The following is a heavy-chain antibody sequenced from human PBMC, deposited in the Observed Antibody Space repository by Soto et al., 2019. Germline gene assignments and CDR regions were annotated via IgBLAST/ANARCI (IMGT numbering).Heavy chain of an antibody. CDR3: ARVTGEWLLLAAPDY. D-gene: IGHD3-3*01. J-gene: IGHJ4*02. V-gene: IGHV3-21*01. CDR2: ISSRSSYI. CDR1: GFTFSSYS. Sequence: ESGGGLVKPGGSLRLSCAASGFTFSSYSMNWVRQAPGKGLEWVSSISSRSSYIYYADSVKGRFTISRDNAKNSLYLQMNSLRAEDTAVYYCARVTGEWLLLAAPDYWGQGTLVTVSS.